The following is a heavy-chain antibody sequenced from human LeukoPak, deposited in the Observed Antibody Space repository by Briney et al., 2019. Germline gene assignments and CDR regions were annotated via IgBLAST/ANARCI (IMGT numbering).Heavy chain of an antibody. CDR3: AKDMVRGVITVFDY. CDR1: GFTFSSYG. D-gene: IGHD3-10*01. V-gene: IGHV3-30*02. J-gene: IGHJ4*02. Sequence: GGSLRLSCAASGFTFSSYGMHWVRQAPGKGLEGVAFIRYDGSNKYYADSVKGRFTISRDNSKNTLYLQMNSLRAEDTAVYYCAKDMVRGVITVFDYWGQGTLVTASS. CDR2: IRYDGSNK.